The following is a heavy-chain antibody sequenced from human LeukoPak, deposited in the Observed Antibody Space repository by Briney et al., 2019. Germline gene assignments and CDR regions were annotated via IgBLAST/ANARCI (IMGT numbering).Heavy chain of an antibody. J-gene: IGHJ4*02. CDR3: ARTLGIAAAGIDY. CDR2: INPNSGGT. Sequence: ASVKVYCKASGYTFTGYYMHWVRQAPGQGLEWMGWINPNSGGTNYAQKFQGRVTMTRDASISTAHMEPSRLRSDDTAVYYCARTLGIAAAGIDYWGQGTLVTVSS. CDR1: GYTFTGYY. D-gene: IGHD6-13*01. V-gene: IGHV1-2*02.